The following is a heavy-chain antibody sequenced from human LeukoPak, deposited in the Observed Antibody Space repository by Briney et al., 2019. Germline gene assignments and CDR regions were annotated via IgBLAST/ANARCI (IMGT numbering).Heavy chain of an antibody. CDR2: INPNSGGT. V-gene: IGHV1-2*02. D-gene: IGHD3-10*01. CDR1: GYTFTGYY. J-gene: IGHJ5*02. CDR3: GRDYGSGSYNWFDP. Sequence: ASVKVSCKASGYTFTGYYMHWVRQAPGQGLEWMGWINPNSGGTNYAQKFQGRVTMTRDTSISTAYMELSRLRSDDTAVYYCGRDYGSGSYNWFDPWGQGTLVTVSS.